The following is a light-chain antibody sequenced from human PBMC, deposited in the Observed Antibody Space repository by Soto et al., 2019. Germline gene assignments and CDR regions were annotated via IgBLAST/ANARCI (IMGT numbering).Light chain of an antibody. CDR2: EVT. J-gene: IGLJ1*01. Sequence: QSALTQPPSASGSPGQSVTISCTGTSSDVGRFNFVSWYQQHPGKAPKLLIYEVTKRPSGVPDRFSGSKSGNAASLTVSGLQGEDEADYFCSSYTGSRDPYGFGTGTKVTVL. CDR1: SSDVGRFNF. CDR3: SSYTGSRDPYG. V-gene: IGLV2-8*01.